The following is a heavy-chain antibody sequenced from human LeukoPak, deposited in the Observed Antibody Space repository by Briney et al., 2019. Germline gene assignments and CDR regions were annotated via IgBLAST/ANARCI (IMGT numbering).Heavy chain of an antibody. CDR2: IYYSGST. CDR1: GYSISSGYY. J-gene: IGHJ6*03. Sequence: KPSETLSLTCAVSGYSISSGYYWGWIRQPPGKGLEWIGSIYYSGSTYYNPSLKSRVTISVDTSKNQFSLKLSSVTAADTAVYYCASLRAEWLALGNYMDVWGKGTTVTVSS. CDR3: ASLRAEWLALGNYMDV. D-gene: IGHD6-19*01. V-gene: IGHV4-38-2*01.